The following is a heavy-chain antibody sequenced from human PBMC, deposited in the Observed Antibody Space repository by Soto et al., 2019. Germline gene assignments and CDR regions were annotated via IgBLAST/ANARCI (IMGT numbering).Heavy chain of an antibody. CDR2: IYYSGSS. J-gene: IGHJ3*01. CDR1: SDSFISGDYF. CDR3: ARLGTGESQHFEV. Sequence: SETLSLTCTVSSDSFISGDYFWILIRQTPEKGLEWIAYIYYSGSSHYNPSLKSRFTISIDTSRKQFSLTLRSVTAADTAVYYVARLGTGESQHFEVWGPGPRVTV. D-gene: IGHD1-1*01. V-gene: IGHV4-30-4*01.